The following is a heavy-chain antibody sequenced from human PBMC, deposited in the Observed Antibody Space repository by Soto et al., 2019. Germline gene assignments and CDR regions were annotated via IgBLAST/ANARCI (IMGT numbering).Heavy chain of an antibody. CDR2: IWYDGSNK. Sequence: PGGSQRLSCAASGFTFSSYGMHWVRQAPGKGLEWVAVIWYDGSNKYYAGSVKGRFTISRDNSKNTLYLQMNSLRAEDTAVYYCAREGSSLDYWGQGTLVTVSS. CDR3: AREGSSLDY. D-gene: IGHD6-13*01. CDR1: GFTFSSYG. J-gene: IGHJ4*02. V-gene: IGHV3-33*01.